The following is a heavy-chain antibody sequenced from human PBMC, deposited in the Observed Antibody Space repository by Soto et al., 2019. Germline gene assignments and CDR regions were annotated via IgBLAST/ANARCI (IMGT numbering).Heavy chain of an antibody. D-gene: IGHD2-21*02. Sequence: QVQLVQSGAEVKKPGSSVKVSCKASGGTFSSYAISWVRQAPGQGLEWMGGIIPIFGTANYAQKFQGRVTITADESTSTAYMELSSLRSEDTAVYYCARVRGGDFRGYYYYGMDVWGQGTTVTVSS. J-gene: IGHJ6*02. V-gene: IGHV1-69*12. CDR2: IIPIFGTA. CDR1: GGTFSSYA. CDR3: ARVRGGDFRGYYYYGMDV.